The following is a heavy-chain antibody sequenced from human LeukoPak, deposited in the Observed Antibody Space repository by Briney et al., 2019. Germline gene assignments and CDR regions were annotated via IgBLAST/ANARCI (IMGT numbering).Heavy chain of an antibody. V-gene: IGHV4-34*01. Sequence: PETLSLTCAVYGGSFSTYYWSWIRQSPGKGLEWIGEINYSGTTNYNPSLKGRVTISIDTSKNQFSLRMRSVTAADTAVYYCARQSFYGIFYYYYMDVWGKGTTVTVSS. CDR1: GGSFSTYY. CDR2: INYSGTT. J-gene: IGHJ6*03. CDR3: ARQSFYGIFYYYYMDV. D-gene: IGHD5/OR15-5a*01.